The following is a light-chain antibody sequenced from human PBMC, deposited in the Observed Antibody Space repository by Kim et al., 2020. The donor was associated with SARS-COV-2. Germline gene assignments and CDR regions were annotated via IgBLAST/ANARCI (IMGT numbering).Light chain of an antibody. Sequence: ELTQPPSASGTPGQRVTISCSGSSSNIGSNYVYWYQQLPGTAPKLLIYSNNQRPSGVPDRFSGSKSGTSASLAISGLRSEDEADYYCAAWDDSLSGPVFGGGTQLTVL. CDR3: AAWDDSLSGPV. J-gene: IGLJ2*01. V-gene: IGLV1-47*02. CDR2: SNN. CDR1: SSNIGSNY.